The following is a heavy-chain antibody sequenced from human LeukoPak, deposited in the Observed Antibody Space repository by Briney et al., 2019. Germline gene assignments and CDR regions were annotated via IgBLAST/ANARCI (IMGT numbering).Heavy chain of an antibody. J-gene: IGHJ5*02. Sequence: ASVKVSCKASGYTLTGYYMHWVRQAPGQGLEWMGWINPNSGGTNYAQKFQGRVTMTRDTSISTAYMELSRLRSDDTAVYYCARPVVVAATFDWFDPWGQGTLVTVSS. CDR3: ARPVVVAATFDWFDP. D-gene: IGHD2-15*01. CDR1: GYTLTGYY. V-gene: IGHV1-2*02. CDR2: INPNSGGT.